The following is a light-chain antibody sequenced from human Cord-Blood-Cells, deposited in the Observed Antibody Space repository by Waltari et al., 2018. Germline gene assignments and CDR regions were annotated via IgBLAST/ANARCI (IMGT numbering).Light chain of an antibody. CDR1: QSVLYSSNNKNY. V-gene: IGKV4-1*01. CDR2: WAS. CDR3: QQYYSTPRT. Sequence: DIVMTQSPDSLAVSLGERATINCKSSQSVLYSSNNKNYLAWYQQKPGQPAKLLISWASTRESGVPDRFSGSGSGTDFTLTISSLQAEDVAVYYCQQYYSTPRTFGQGTKVEIK. J-gene: IGKJ1*01.